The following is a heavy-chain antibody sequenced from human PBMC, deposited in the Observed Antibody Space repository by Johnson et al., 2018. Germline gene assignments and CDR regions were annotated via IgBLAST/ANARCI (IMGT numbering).Heavy chain of an antibody. CDR2: IFRHDDL. V-gene: IGHV3-66*02. CDR1: GFTVSSYH. CDR3: AKGRPIDDAVGYYYGDAIDI. D-gene: IGHD3-22*01. J-gene: IGHJ3*02. Sequence: VQLVQSGGGLVQPGGTLRLSCAASGFTVSSYHMAWVRQAPGQGLEWVSVIFRHDDLYYAESVKGRFTITRANSRNTVFLQMNSPRVEDTAVYYCAKGRPIDDAVGYYYGDAIDIWGQGTTVTVSS.